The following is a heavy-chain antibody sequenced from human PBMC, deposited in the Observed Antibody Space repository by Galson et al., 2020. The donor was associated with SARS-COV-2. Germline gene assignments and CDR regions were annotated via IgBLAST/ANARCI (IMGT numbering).Heavy chain of an antibody. CDR2: ISVYNGNT. Sequence: ASVKVSCKASGYTFSNYGISWVRQARGQGLEWMGWISVYNGNTDHAQKFQGRVTMTADTSTTTAYMALRSLRSDDTAVYYCARDLAPRAGLFLGFDYWGQGTLVTVSS. V-gene: IGHV1-18*01. J-gene: IGHJ4*02. D-gene: IGHD3-3*01. CDR1: GYTFSNYG. CDR3: ARDLAPRAGLFLGFDY.